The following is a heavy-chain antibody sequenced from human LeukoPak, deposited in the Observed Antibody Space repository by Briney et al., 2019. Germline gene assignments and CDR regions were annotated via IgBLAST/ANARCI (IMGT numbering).Heavy chain of an antibody. J-gene: IGHJ4*02. CDR2: IYYSWST. Sequence: SETLSLTCTVAGGSISRGDYYWSWIRQPPGKGLEWIGYIYYSWSTYYNSSLKSRVTISVDTSKNQFSLKLSSVTAADTAVYYCARVGVETPMGFDYWGQGTLVTVSS. CDR3: ARVGVETPMGFDY. D-gene: IGHD2-21*01. CDR1: GGSISRGDYY. V-gene: IGHV4-30-4*01.